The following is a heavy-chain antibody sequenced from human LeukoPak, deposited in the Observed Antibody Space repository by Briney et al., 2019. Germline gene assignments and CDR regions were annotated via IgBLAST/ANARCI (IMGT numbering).Heavy chain of an antibody. D-gene: IGHD2-2*01. CDR2: INPNSGGT. CDR1: GYTFTGYC. Sequence: ASVKVSCKASGYTFTGYCMHWVRQAPGQGLEWMGWINPNSGGTNYAQKFQGWVTMTRDTSISTAYMELSRLRSDDTAVYYCARGRAPKYCSSTSCYPNWFDPWGQGTLVTVSS. CDR3: ARGRAPKYCSSTSCYPNWFDP. J-gene: IGHJ5*02. V-gene: IGHV1-2*04.